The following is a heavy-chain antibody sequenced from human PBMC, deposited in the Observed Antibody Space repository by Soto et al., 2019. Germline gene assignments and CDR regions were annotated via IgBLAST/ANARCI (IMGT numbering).Heavy chain of an antibody. V-gene: IGHV4-4*02. CDR2: IYHTGRT. J-gene: IGHJ6*02. CDR1: GDSISTRTL. Sequence: ETLSLTCSISGDSISTRTLWSWARQSPGKGLEWIGEIYHTGRTTFNPSLKSRVTMSVDKSKNQFSLKLTSVTAADTAVYYCARHSPPMYDILTGTTLDPYYGMDVWGQGTTVTVSS. D-gene: IGHD3-9*01. CDR3: ARHSPPMYDILTGTTLDPYYGMDV.